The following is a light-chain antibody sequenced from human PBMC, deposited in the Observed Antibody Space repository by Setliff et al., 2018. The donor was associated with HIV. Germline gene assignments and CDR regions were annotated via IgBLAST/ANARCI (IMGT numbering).Light chain of an antibody. CDR2: QAS. CDR1: SGDVGRYNL. Sequence: QSALTQPASVSGSPGKSITISCTGTSGDVGRYNLVSWYQQQPGKPPKLMIYQASKRPSGVLNRFSGSKSGNTASLTISGLQAEDEADYYCCSNTGSNTYVFGTGTKVTVL. V-gene: IGLV2-23*01. J-gene: IGLJ1*01. CDR3: CSNTGSNTYV.